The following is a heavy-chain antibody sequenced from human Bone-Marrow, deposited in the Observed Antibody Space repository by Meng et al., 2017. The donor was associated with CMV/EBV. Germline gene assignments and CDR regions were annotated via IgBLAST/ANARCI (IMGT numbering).Heavy chain of an antibody. CDR2: IYSGGSST. CDR1: GFTFSSYA. Sequence: GESLKISCAASGFTFSSYAMSWVRQAPGKGLEWVSVIYSGGSSTYYADSVKGRFTISRDNSKNTLYLQMNSLRAEDTAVYYCVNCGPYGGYVPYWGQGTLVTGSS. V-gene: IGHV3-23*03. D-gene: IGHD5-12*01. CDR3: VNCGPYGGYVPY. J-gene: IGHJ4*02.